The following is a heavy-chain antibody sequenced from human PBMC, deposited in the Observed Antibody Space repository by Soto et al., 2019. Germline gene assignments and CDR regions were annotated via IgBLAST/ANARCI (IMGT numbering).Heavy chain of an antibody. D-gene: IGHD2-15*01. CDR3: ARDLRARARYCSGGSCYSFFDY. CDR1: GYTFTSYD. CDR2: ISAYNGNT. V-gene: IGHV1-18*04. J-gene: IGHJ4*02. Sequence: QVQLVQSGAEVKKPGASVKVSCKASGYTFTSYDISWVRQAPGQGLEWMGWISAYNGNTNYAQKPQGRITMTTDTSTSTAYMELRSLRSDDTAVYYCARDLRARARYCSGGSCYSFFDYWGQGTLVTVSS.